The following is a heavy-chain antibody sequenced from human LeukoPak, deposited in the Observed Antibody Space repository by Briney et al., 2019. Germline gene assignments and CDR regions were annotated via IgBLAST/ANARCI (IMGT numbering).Heavy chain of an antibody. CDR3: AKEGSSGFIDS. D-gene: IGHD6-19*01. CDR1: GFTVSSNY. Sequence: GGSLRLSCAASGFTVSSNYMSWVRQAPGKGLEWVSVIYSGGSTYYADSVKGRFTFSRDNSRNTLYLQMNSLRAEDTAIFYCAKEGSSGFIDSWGRGTLVTVSS. V-gene: IGHV3-53*05. CDR2: IYSGGST. J-gene: IGHJ4*02.